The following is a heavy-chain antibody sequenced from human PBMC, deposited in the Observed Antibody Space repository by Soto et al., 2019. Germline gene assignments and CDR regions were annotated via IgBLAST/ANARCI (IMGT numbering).Heavy chain of an antibody. J-gene: IGHJ4*02. V-gene: IGHV3-73*02. Sequence: EVQLVESGGGLVQPGGSLKLSCAASGFTFSGSAMHWVRQASGKGLEWVGRIRSKANSYATAYAASVKGRFTISRDDSKNTAYLQMNSLKTEDTAVYYCTRLLYCSSTSRYSKRDSYWGQGTLVTVSS. CDR3: TRLLYCSSTSRYSKRDSY. CDR2: IRSKANSYAT. CDR1: GFTFSGSA. D-gene: IGHD2-2*01.